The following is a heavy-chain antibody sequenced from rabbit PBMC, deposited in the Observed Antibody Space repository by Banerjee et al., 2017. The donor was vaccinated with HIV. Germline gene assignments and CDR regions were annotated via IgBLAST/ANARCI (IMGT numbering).Heavy chain of an antibody. CDR2: ISTGDGST. D-gene: IGHD1-1*01. CDR3: ATSYVGSSGDWYFSL. CDR1: GSDISSYS. J-gene: IGHJ4*01. Sequence: QQQLVESGGGLVKPGASLTLTCTASGSDISSYSMGWVRQAPGKGLEWIGYISTGDGSTYYASWVNGRFTISSDNAQNTLYLQLNSLTAADTATYFCATSYVGSSGDWYFSLWGQGPLVTVS. V-gene: IGHV1S47*01.